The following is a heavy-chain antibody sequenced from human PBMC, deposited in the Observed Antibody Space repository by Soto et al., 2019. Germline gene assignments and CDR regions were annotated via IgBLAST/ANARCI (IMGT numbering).Heavy chain of an antibody. CDR1: GFNVNSDY. J-gene: IGHJ6*02. V-gene: IGHV3-66*01. Sequence: EVQVVESGGDLVQPGGSLRLSCAASGFNVNSDYMNWVRQAPGKGLEWVSVIYSDGSTYYADSVKGRFSISRDNSKNMLNLERSSLGAEDTAGYYCARDPGLRNGMSAWGQGTTVTVSS. CDR2: IYSDGST. CDR3: ARDPGLRNGMSA.